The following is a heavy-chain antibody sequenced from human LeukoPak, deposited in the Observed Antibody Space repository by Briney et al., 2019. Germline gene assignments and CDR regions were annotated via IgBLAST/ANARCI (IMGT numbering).Heavy chain of an antibody. V-gene: IGHV1-2*04. CDR3: ARVPSSSWYYFDS. J-gene: IGHJ4*02. CDR2: INPNSGGT. Sequence: ASVRVSCKASGYTFSGYYMHWVRQAPGQGLEWMGWINPNSGGTNYAQKFQGWVTMTRDTSISTAYMELSRLRSDDTAVYYCARVPSSSWYYFDSWGQGTLVTVSS. D-gene: IGHD6-13*01. CDR1: GYTFSGYY.